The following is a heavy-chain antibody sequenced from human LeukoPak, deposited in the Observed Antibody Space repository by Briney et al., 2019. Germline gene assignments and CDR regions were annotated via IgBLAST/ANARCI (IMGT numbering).Heavy chain of an antibody. D-gene: IGHD3-22*01. J-gene: IGHJ5*02. Sequence: ASVKVSCKASAYTFTSYGISWVRQAPGQGLEGLGWISAYNGNTNYAQKLQGRVTMTTDTSTSTAYMELRSLRSDDTAVYYCAGEDYYDSSGYYYGWFDPWGQGTLVTVSS. CDR1: AYTFTSYG. CDR2: ISAYNGNT. CDR3: AGEDYYDSSGYYYGWFDP. V-gene: IGHV1-18*01.